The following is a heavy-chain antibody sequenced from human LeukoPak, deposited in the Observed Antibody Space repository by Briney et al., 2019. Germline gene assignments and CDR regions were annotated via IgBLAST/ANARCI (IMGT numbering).Heavy chain of an antibody. CDR2: IYHSGST. J-gene: IGHJ6*03. V-gene: IGHV4-59*12. CDR3: ARDGGGNRNYYYMDV. D-gene: IGHD4-23*01. Sequence: SETLSLTCTVSGGSISSYYWSWIRQPPGKGLEWIGYIYHSGSTYYNPSLKSRVTISVDRSKNQFSLKLSSVTAADTAVYYCARDGGGNRNYYYMDVWGKGTTVTVSS. CDR1: GGSISSYY.